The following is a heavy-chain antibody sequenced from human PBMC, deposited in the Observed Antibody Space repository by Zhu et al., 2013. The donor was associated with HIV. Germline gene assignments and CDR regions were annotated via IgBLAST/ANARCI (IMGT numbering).Heavy chain of an antibody. CDR2: IIPSLGIT. J-gene: IGHJ5*02. D-gene: IGHD3-3*01. CDR1: GGTFTNYG. CDR3: ARGRTFGVGRLNWFDP. Sequence: QVQLVQSGSDVRNPGSSVKVSCKASGGTFTNYGVIWVRQVPGQGLEWMGWIIPSLGITKYGQKFQGRVAIAADDSTSTAYMELSSLRSEDTAVYYCARGRTFGVGRLNWFDPWGQGTLVTVSS. V-gene: IGHV1-69*04.